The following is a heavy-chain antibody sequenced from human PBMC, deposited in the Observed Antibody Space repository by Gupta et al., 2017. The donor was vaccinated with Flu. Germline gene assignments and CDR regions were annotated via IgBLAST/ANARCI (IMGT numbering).Heavy chain of an antibody. Sequence: QVQLVESGGGVVQPGRSLRLSCAASGFTFSSYGMHWVRQAPGKGLEWVAVIWYDGSNKYYADSVKGRFTISRDNSKNTLYLQMNSLRAEDTAVYYCAREYSYIVNWFDPWGQGTLVTVSS. J-gene: IGHJ5*02. CDR1: GFTFSSYG. V-gene: IGHV3-33*01. D-gene: IGHD2-15*01. CDR3: AREYSYIVNWFDP. CDR2: IWYDGSNK.